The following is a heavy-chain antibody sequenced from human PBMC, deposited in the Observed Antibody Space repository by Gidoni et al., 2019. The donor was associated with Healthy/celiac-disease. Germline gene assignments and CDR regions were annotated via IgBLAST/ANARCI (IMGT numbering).Heavy chain of an antibody. CDR1: GGSISSSSYY. CDR3: ARHARGSYGDYFDY. J-gene: IGHJ4*02. V-gene: IGHV4-39*01. CDR2: IYYSGST. D-gene: IGHD1-26*01. Sequence: QLQLQESGPGLVKPSETLSLTCTVSGGSISSSSYYWGWIRQPPGKGLEWIGSIYYSGSTYYNPSLKSRVTISVDTSKNQFSLKLSSVTAADTAVYYCARHARGSYGDYFDYWGQGTLVTVSS.